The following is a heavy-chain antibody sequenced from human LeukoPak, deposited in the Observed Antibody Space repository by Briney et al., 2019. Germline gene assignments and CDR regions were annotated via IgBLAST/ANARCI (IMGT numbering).Heavy chain of an antibody. CDR3: AGVPYYYDSNYFDY. CDR2: INPNSGGT. V-gene: IGHV1-2*02. D-gene: IGHD3-22*01. Sequence: ASVKVSCKASGYTFTGYYMHWVRQAPGQGLEWMGWINPNSGGTNYAQKFQGRVTMTRDTSISTAYMELSRLRSDDTAVYYCAGVPYYYDSNYFDYWGQGTLVTVSS. J-gene: IGHJ4*02. CDR1: GYTFTGYY.